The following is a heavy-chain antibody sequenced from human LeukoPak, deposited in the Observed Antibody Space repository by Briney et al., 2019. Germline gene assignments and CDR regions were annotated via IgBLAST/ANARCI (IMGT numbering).Heavy chain of an antibody. D-gene: IGHD6-19*01. CDR2: INPSGGST. CDR1: GYTFTSYY. V-gene: IGHV1-46*01. J-gene: IGHJ4*02. CDR3: ARETMSSGPLDY. Sequence: ASVNVSCKASGYTFTSYYMHWVRQAPGQGLEWMGIINPSGGSTSYAQKFQGRVTMTRDMSTSTVYMELSSLRSEDTAVYYCARETMSSGPLDYWGEGTLVTVSS.